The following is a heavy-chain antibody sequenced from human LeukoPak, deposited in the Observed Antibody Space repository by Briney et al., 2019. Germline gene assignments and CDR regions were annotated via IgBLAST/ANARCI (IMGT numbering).Heavy chain of an antibody. V-gene: IGHV3-30*02. CDR2: IRHDGTKE. CDR1: GFIFSGYG. J-gene: IGHJ3*02. CDR3: ARDVGGGFSGYSYGSDAFDI. D-gene: IGHD5-18*01. Sequence: GGSLRLSCAVSGFIFSGYGMHWVRQTPGKGLEWVAFIRHDGTKEYYADSVKGRFTISRDSSKNTLFLQMNSLRTEDTAVYYCARDVGGGFSGYSYGSDAFDIWGQGTMVTVSS.